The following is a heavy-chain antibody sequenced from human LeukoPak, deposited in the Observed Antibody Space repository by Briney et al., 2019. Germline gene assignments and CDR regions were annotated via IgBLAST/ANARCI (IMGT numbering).Heavy chain of an antibody. CDR2: ISNDGGGT. D-gene: IGHD3-22*01. CDR1: GFIFNNYG. J-gene: IGHJ5*02. CDR3: AKGSSGYFVDL. V-gene: IGHV3-23*01. Sequence: GGPLRLSCAASGFIFNNYGLIWVRQAPGKGLEWVSAISNDGGGTNYADFVKGRFAISRDNSKNTLFLQMNSLRAEDTALYYCAKGSSGYFVDLWGQGTLVTVSS.